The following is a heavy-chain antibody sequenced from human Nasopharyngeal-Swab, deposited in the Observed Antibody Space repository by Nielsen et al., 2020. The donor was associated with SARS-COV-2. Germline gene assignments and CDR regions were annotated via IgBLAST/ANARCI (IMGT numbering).Heavy chain of an antibody. CDR3: ATGAAVAGTPISYYYYYGMDV. V-gene: IGHV1-8*01. D-gene: IGHD6-19*01. CDR1: GYTFTSYD. J-gene: IGHJ6*02. Sequence: ASVKVSCKASGYTFTSYDINWVRQATGQGLEWMGWMNPNSGNTGSAQKFQGRVTMTRNTSISTAYMELSSLRSEDTAVYYCATGAAVAGTPISYYYYYGMDVWGQGTTVTVSS. CDR2: MNPNSGNT.